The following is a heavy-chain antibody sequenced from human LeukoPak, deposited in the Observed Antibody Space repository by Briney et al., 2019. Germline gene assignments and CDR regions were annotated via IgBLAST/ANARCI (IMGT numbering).Heavy chain of an antibody. CDR2: INPNSGNT. D-gene: IGHD6-19*01. CDR3: ARVGYDGSGWYPNLDL. J-gene: IGHJ5*02. Sequence: ASVKVSCKASGYTFTGYYMHWVRQAPGQGLEWMGWINPNSGNTGYAQKFQGRVTITRNSSISTAYMELSSLRSEDTAVYYCARVGYDGSGWYPNLDLWGQGTLVTVSS. V-gene: IGHV1-8*03. CDR1: GYTFTGYY.